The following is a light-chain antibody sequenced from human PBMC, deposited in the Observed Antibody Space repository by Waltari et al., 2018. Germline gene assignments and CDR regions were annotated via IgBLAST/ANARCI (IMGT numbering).Light chain of an antibody. CDR1: QSVSIN. J-gene: IGKJ2*01. V-gene: IGKV3-15*01. CDR3: QQYNNWPYT. Sequence: EIVMTQSPATLSVSPGERATLSCRASQSVSINLAWYQQKPGPAPRLLIYGASTRATGIPARFSGSGSGTEFTLTISSMQSEDFAVYYCQQYNNWPYTFGQGTKLEIK. CDR2: GAS.